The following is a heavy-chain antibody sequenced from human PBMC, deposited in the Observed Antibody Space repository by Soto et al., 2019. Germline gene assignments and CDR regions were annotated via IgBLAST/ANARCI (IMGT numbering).Heavy chain of an antibody. CDR1: GFTFSSYA. CDR2: ISGSGGST. CDR3: AKDKGTYDYIWGSFGY. D-gene: IGHD3-16*01. J-gene: IGHJ4*02. Sequence: GGSLRLSCAASGFTFSSYAMSWVRQAPGKGLEWVSAISGSGGSTYYADSVKGRFTISRDNSKNTLYLQMNSLRAEDTAVYYCAKDKGTYDYIWGSFGYWGQGTLVTVSS. V-gene: IGHV3-23*01.